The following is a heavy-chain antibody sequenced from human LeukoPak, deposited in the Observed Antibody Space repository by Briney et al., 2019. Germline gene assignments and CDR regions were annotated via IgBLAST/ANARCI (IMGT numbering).Heavy chain of an antibody. CDR3: ARFGRVHYYYYYYMDV. J-gene: IGHJ6*03. CDR1: GFTFSDYY. CDR2: ISSSGSTI. V-gene: IGHV3-11*04. D-gene: IGHD3-10*01. Sequence: GGSLRLSCAASGFTFSDYYMSWIRQAPGKGLEWVSYISSSGSTIYYADSVKGRFTISRDNAKNSLYLQMNSLRAEDTAVYYCARFGRVHYYYYYYMDVWGKGTTVTVSS.